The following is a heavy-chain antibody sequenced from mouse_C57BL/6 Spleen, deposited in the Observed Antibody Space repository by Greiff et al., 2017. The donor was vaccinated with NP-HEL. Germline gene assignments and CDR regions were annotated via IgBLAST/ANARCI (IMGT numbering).Heavy chain of an antibody. CDR1: GFTFRSYT. Sequence: EVKLVESGGGLVKPGGSLKLSCAASGFTFRSYTMSWVRQTPEKRLEWVATISGGGGNTYYPDSVKGRFTISRDNAKNTLYLQMSSLRSEDTALYYCARVGYGSSPAWFAYWGQGTLVTVSA. D-gene: IGHD1-1*01. J-gene: IGHJ3*01. CDR3: ARVGYGSSPAWFAY. V-gene: IGHV5-9*01. CDR2: ISGGGGNT.